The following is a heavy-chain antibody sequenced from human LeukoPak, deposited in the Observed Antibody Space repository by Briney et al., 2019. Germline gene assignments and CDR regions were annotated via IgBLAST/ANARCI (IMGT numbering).Heavy chain of an antibody. Sequence: ASVKVSCKASGGTFSSYAISWVRQAPGQGLEWMGGIIPIFGTANYAQKFQGRVAITADESTSTAYMELSSLRSEDTAVYYCAIYGDYGGGYFDYWGQGTLVTVSS. D-gene: IGHD4-17*01. CDR3: AIYGDYGGGYFDY. CDR1: GGTFSSYA. CDR2: IIPIFGTA. V-gene: IGHV1-69*01. J-gene: IGHJ4*02.